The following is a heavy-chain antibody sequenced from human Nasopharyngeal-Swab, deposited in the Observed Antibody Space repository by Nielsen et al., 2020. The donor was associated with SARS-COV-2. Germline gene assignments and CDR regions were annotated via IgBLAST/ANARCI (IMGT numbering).Heavy chain of an antibody. CDR3: AKLGDY. CDR1: GFTFSISA. V-gene: IGHV3-23*01. J-gene: IGHJ4*02. CDR2: ISDSGDDT. Sequence: GESLKISCAAPGFTFSISAMSWVRQAPGKGLEWVSSISDSGDDTYYADSVKGRFSISRDNSKNTLDLQMNSLRAEDTAVYYCAKLGDYWGQGMLVTVSS.